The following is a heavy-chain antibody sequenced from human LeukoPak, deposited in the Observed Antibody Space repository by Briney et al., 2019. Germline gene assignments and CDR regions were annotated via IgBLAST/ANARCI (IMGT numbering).Heavy chain of an antibody. D-gene: IGHD3-22*01. CDR1: GFTFSSYS. CDR2: ISSSSGTI. CDR3: ARENYYESSISSDY. V-gene: IGHV3-48*01. Sequence: GGSLRPSCAASGFTFSSYSMNWVRQAPGKGLEWLSYISSSSGTIYYADSVKGRFTISRDNAKNALYLQMNSLRAEDTAVYYCARENYYESSISSDYWGQGTLVTVSS. J-gene: IGHJ4*02.